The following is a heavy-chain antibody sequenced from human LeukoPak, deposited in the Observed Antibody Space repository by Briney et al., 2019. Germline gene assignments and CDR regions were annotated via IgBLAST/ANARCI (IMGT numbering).Heavy chain of an antibody. CDR1: GFTFSSYS. J-gene: IGHJ4*02. CDR2: ISSSSSYI. D-gene: IGHD3-3*01. Sequence: SGGSLRLSCAASGFTFSSYSMNWVHQAPGKGLEWVSSISSSSSYIYYADSVKGRFTISRDNAKNSLYLQMNSLRAEDTAVYYCARDSLGVRFLEWLSSYFDYLGQGTLVTVSS. V-gene: IGHV3-21*01. CDR3: ARDSLGVRFLEWLSSYFDY.